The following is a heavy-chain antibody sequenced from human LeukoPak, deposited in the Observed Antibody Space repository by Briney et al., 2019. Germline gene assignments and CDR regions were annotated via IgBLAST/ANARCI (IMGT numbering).Heavy chain of an antibody. CDR3: SRSRRVLCTGACYSFDH. J-gene: IGHJ4*02. CDR2: IRSKVYGGAT. V-gene: IGHV3-49*03. CDR1: GFTFGDFG. Sequence: GGSLRLSCSSSGFTFGDFGMSWFRQAPGKGPEWVGFIRSKVYGGATEYAAPVKGRFIISRDDSKSIAYLQMNSLETEDTAVYYCSRSRRVLCTGACYSFDHWGQGTLVTVYS. D-gene: IGHD2-8*02.